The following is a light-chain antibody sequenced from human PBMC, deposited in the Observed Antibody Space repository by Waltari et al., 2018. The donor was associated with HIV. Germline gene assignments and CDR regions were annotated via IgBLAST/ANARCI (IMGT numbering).Light chain of an antibody. Sequence: EIVLTQSPDTLSLSPGERPTLSCRASQTVTSNYLAWYQQKPGQAPRRLIYGASTRATGIPDRFSGSGSVTDFTLTISRLEPEDFAVYYCQQYGGSPPMNFGQGTRLEIK. CDR1: QTVTSNY. V-gene: IGKV3-20*01. CDR3: QQYGGSPPMN. CDR2: GAS. J-gene: IGKJ5*01.